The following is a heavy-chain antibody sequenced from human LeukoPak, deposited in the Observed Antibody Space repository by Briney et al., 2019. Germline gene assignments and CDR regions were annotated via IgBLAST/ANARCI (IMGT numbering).Heavy chain of an antibody. CDR3: TRVRLGAATRYFDY. V-gene: IGHV3-72*01. Sequence: GGSLRLSCAASGFSFNDHYMDWVRLAPGKGLEWVGRIKNKANSYGTDYAASVKGRFTLSRDDSKDSLYLQMNSLRSEDTALYYCTRVRLGAATRYFDYWGQGTLVTVSS. J-gene: IGHJ4*02. CDR2: IKNKANSYGT. D-gene: IGHD1-26*01. CDR1: GFSFNDHY.